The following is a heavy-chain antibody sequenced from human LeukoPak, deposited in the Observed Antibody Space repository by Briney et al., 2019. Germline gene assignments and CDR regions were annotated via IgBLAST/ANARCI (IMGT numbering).Heavy chain of an antibody. CDR3: ARGSSSSSWYFDY. D-gene: IGHD6-13*01. V-gene: IGHV6-1*01. CDR2: TYYRSKWYN. Sequence: SQTLSLTCAFSGDSVSSNSATWTWIRQSPSRGLEWLGRTYYRSKWYNDYAVSVKSRITINPDRSKNHFSLQLNSVTPEDTAVYYCARGSSSSSWYFDYWGQGTLVTVSS. CDR1: GDSVSSNSAT. J-gene: IGHJ4*02.